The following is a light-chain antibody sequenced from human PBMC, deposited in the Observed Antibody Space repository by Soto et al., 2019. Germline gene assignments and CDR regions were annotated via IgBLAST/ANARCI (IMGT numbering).Light chain of an antibody. V-gene: IGLV2-14*03. Sequence: QSVLTQPASVSGSPGQSITISCTGTSSDVGGYNYVSWYQHHPGKAPKLMIYDVRIRPSGVSNRFAGSKSANTASLTISGLQAEDEADYYCSSYATSSGVVFGGGTKVTVL. CDR1: SSDVGGYNY. J-gene: IGLJ2*01. CDR2: DVR. CDR3: SSYATSSGVV.